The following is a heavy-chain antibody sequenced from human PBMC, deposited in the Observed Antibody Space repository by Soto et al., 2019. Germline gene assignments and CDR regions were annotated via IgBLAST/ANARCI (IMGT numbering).Heavy chain of an antibody. Sequence: SETLSLTCAVSGGSVSSGGYSWSWIRQPPGKGLEWIGYIHQSGSTYYNPSLKSRVNISVDRSQNQFSLKLNSVTAADTAVYYCASRSCKTASCYSYGIDVWGQGTSVTV. CDR2: IHQSGST. CDR3: ASRSCKTASCYSYGIDV. V-gene: IGHV4-30-2*01. CDR1: GGSVSSGGYS. D-gene: IGHD1-1*01. J-gene: IGHJ6*02.